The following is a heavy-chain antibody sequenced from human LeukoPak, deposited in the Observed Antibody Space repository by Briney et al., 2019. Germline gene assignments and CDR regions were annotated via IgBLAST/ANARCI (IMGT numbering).Heavy chain of an antibody. CDR1: GGTFSSYA. CDR2: IIPIFGIA. D-gene: IGHD5-12*01. CDR3: ARETDLGGYDLFDY. Sequence: SVKVSCKASGGTFSSYAVSWVRQAPGQGLEWMGRIIPIFGIANYAQKFQGRVTITADKSTSTAYMELSSLRSEDTAVYYCARETDLGGYDLFDYWGQGTLVTVSS. J-gene: IGHJ4*02. V-gene: IGHV1-69*04.